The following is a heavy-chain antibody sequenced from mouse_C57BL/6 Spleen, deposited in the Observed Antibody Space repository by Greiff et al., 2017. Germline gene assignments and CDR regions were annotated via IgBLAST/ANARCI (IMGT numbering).Heavy chain of an antibody. J-gene: IGHJ3*01. CDR2: IDPSDSET. Sequence: QVQLKQPGAELVRPGSSVKLSCKASGYTFTSYWMHWVKQRPIQGLEWIGNIDPSDSETHYNQKFKDKATLTVDKSSSTAYMQLSSLTSEDSAVYYCARGAFITTVVDSFAYWGQGTLVTVSA. CDR1: GYTFTSYW. V-gene: IGHV1-52*01. CDR3: ARGAFITTVVDSFAY. D-gene: IGHD1-1*01.